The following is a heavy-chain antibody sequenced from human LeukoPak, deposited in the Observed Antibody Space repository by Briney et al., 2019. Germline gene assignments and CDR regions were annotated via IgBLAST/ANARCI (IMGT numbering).Heavy chain of an antibody. CDR3: ARVLGDGDYVLDY. CDR2: IIPIFGTA. V-gene: IGHV1-69*05. J-gene: IGHJ4*02. CDR1: GGTFSSYA. Sequence: SVKVSCKASGGTFSSYAISWVRQAPGQGLEWMGGIIPIFGTANYAQKFQGRVTITTDESTSTAYMELCSLRSEDTAVYYCARVLGDGDYVLDYWGQGTLVTVS. D-gene: IGHD4-17*01.